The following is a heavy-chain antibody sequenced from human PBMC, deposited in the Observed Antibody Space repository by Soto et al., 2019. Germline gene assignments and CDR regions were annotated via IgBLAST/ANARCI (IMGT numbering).Heavy chain of an antibody. Sequence: QEQLVESGGGVVQPGRSLRLSCAASGFTFSNFAMHWVRQAPGKGLEWVAVISYDGTNKDYADSVKGRFTISRDNAKNTLDLKMISLRADDTAIYYCARDSYGFDYCGQGTLVTVSS. CDR3: ARDSYGFDY. CDR2: ISYDGTNK. V-gene: IGHV3-30-3*01. CDR1: GFTFSNFA. D-gene: IGHD5-18*01. J-gene: IGHJ4*02.